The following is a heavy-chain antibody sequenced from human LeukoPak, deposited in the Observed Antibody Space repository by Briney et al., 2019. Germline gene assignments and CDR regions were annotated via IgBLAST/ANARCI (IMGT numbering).Heavy chain of an antibody. CDR1: GYTFDDYA. Sequence: GGSLRVSCAVSGYTFDDYAMHWVRQAPGKGLEWVSGISWNSDSIGYADSVKGRFTISRDNAKNSLYLQMNSLRAEDTALYYCARAPAHYYDSSAHYYVGESYFDYWGQGTLVTVSS. CDR2: ISWNSDSI. V-gene: IGHV3-9*01. J-gene: IGHJ4*02. CDR3: ARAPAHYYDSSAHYYVGESYFDY. D-gene: IGHD3-22*01.